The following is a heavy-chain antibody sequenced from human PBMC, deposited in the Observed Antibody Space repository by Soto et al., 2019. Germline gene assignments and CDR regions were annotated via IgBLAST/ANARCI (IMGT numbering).Heavy chain of an antibody. CDR2: ISAYNGDT. V-gene: IGHV1-18*01. CDR3: ARDHAGSGWFRFDY. D-gene: IGHD6-19*01. Sequence: ASLKLSCKASGYTFTRYSISWVRQAPGQGLEWMGWISAYNGDTNYAQKLQGRVTLTTDTSTSTAYMELRSLRSDDTAIYYCARDHAGSGWFRFDYWGQGTLVTVSS. J-gene: IGHJ4*02. CDR1: GYTFTRYS.